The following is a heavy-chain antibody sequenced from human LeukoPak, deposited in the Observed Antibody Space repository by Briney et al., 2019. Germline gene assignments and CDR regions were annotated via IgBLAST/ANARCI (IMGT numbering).Heavy chain of an antibody. CDR1: GFTFSSYA. V-gene: IGHV3-23*01. D-gene: IGHD3-3*01. CDR2: ISGSGGST. Sequence: GGSLKLSCAASGFTFSSYAMSWVRQAPGKGLEWVSAISGSGGSTYYADSVKGRFTISRDNSKNTLYLQMNSLRAEDTAVYYCAKDGRNYDFWSGYIVWGQGTLVTVSS. J-gene: IGHJ4*02. CDR3: AKDGRNYDFWSGYIV.